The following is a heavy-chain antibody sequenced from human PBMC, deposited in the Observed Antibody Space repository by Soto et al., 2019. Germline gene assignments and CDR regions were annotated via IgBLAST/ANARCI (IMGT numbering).Heavy chain of an antibody. V-gene: IGHV1-69*13. CDR2: IIPIFGTA. CDR1: GGTFSSYA. D-gene: IGHD6-6*01. Sequence: SVKVSCKASGGTFSSYARSWVRQAPGQGLEWMGGIIPIFGTANYAQKFQGRVTITADESTSTAYMELSSLRSEDTAVYYCARAARPFHYYYGMDVWGQGTTVTVSS. CDR3: ARAARPFHYYYGMDV. J-gene: IGHJ6*02.